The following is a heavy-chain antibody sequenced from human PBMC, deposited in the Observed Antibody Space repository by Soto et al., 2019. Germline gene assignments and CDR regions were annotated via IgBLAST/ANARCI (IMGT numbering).Heavy chain of an antibody. D-gene: IGHD5-18*01. CDR1: GYTFTSYG. J-gene: IGHJ4*02. V-gene: IGHV1-18*01. CDR3: TRRRDWTAVDPLDY. CDR2: ISAYNGNT. Sequence: ASVKVSCKASGYTFTSYGISWVRQAPGQGLEWMGWISAYNGNTNYAQKLQGRVTMTTDTSTSTAYMELRSLKIEDTAVYYCTRRRDWTAVDPLDYWGQGTLVTVSS.